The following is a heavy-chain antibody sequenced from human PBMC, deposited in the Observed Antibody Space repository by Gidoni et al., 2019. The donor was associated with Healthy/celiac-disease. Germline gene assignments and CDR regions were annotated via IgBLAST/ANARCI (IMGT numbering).Heavy chain of an antibody. D-gene: IGHD2-15*01. CDR2: INHSGST. CDR3: ARGLATVVTEGGRFFDY. J-gene: IGHJ4*02. CDR1: GGSFSGYY. V-gene: IGHV4-34*01. Sequence: QVQLQQWGAGLLKPSETLSLTCAAYGGSFSGYYWSWIRQPPGKGLEWIGEINHSGSTKYNPSLKSRVTISVDTSKNQFSLKLSSVTAADTAVYYCARGLATVVTEGGRFFDYWGQGTLVTVSS.